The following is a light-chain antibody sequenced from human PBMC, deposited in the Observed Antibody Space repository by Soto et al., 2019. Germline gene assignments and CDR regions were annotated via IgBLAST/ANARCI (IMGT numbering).Light chain of an antibody. CDR3: LQDYGYPRT. J-gene: IGKJ1*01. Sequence: AIQMTQSPSSLSASVGDRVTLTCRANQAIRYDLAWYQQKPGRASKLLIYAASHLQSGVPSRFSGSGSGTDFTLTISSLQPEDFATYYCLQDYGYPRTFGQGTKVEI. CDR1: QAIRYD. CDR2: AAS. V-gene: IGKV1-6*01.